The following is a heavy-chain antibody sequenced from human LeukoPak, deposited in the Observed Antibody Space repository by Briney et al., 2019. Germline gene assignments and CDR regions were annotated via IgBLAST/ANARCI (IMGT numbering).Heavy chain of an antibody. Sequence: SETLSLTCAVYGGSFSGYYWSWIRQPPGKGLEWIGEINDSGNTNQNPSLKSRVSTSADTSKNQFSLELSSVTAADTAVYYCARGLSPRYYYDSTRYGMDVWGQGTSVTVSS. CDR1: GGSFSGYY. CDR3: ARGLSPRYYYDSTRYGMDV. D-gene: IGHD3-22*01. V-gene: IGHV4-34*01. CDR2: INDSGNT. J-gene: IGHJ6*02.